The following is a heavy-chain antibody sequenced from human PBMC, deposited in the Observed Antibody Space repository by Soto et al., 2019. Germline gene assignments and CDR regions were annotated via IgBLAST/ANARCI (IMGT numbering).Heavy chain of an antibody. V-gene: IGHV5-10-1*01. J-gene: IGHJ4*02. CDR2: IDPSDSYT. CDR3: ARVSIVVVTAIRHYYFDY. CDR1: GYSFTTYW. Sequence: PGESLKISCKGSGYSFTTYWITWVRQMPGKGLEWMGRIDPSDSYTNYSPSFQGHVTISADKSISTAYLQWSSLKASDTAMYYCARVSIVVVTAIRHYYFDYWGQGTLVTVSS. D-gene: IGHD2-21*02.